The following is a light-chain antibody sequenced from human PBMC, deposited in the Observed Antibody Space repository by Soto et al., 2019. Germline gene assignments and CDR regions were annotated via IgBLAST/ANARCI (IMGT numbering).Light chain of an antibody. Sequence: EIVVTQSPATLSVSPGERATLSCRASQSVGNNFAWYQQNPGQAPRLLIFATSTRATGVPARFSGSGSGTEFTLTIRSLQAEDFAVYYCQQYGDWPLTFGGGAKVAIE. V-gene: IGKV3-15*01. CDR2: ATS. CDR1: QSVGNN. CDR3: QQYGDWPLT. J-gene: IGKJ4*01.